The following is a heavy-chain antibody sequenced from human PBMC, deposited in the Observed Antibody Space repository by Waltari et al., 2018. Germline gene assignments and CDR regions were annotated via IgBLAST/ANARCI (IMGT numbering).Heavy chain of an antibody. J-gene: IGHJ4*02. CDR2: IYSGGST. CDR3: ARGIVGPYGDY. V-gene: IGHV3-53*03. D-gene: IGHD1-26*01. CDR1: GGSFSGYY. Sequence: VQLQQWGAGLLKPSETLSLTCAVYGGSFSGYYWSWIRQPPGKGLEWVSVIYSGGSTYYADSVKGRFTISRDKSKNTLYLQMNSLRAEDTAVYYCARGIVGPYGDYWGQGTLVTVSS.